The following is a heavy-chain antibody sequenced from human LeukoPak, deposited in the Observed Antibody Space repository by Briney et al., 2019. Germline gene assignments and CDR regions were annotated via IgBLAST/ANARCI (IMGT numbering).Heavy chain of an antibody. Sequence: PSETLSLTCTVSGGSTSSYYWSWIRQRPGKGLEWSGYIYYSGSTNYNPSLKSRVTISVDTSKNQFSLKLSSVTAADTAVYYCARVRYSYGTGYFDYWGQGTLVTVSS. V-gene: IGHV4-59*01. CDR3: ARVRYSYGTGYFDY. J-gene: IGHJ4*02. CDR1: GGSTSSYY. D-gene: IGHD5-18*01. CDR2: IYYSGST.